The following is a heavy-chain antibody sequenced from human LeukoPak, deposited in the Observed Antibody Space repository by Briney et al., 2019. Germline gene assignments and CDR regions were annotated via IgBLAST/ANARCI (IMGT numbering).Heavy chain of an antibody. D-gene: IGHD3-16*01. CDR3: AKGTNASPRNFDY. CDR2: MRVSGGST. J-gene: IGHJ4*02. Sequence: SRRLSCAASAFTFSTYAISWVRQTPGKGLEWVSGMRVSGGSTYYADSLKGRFTISRDNYKNTPYLQMTSLRAEDTAVYYCAKGTNASPRNFDYWGQGTLVTVSS. CDR1: AFTFSTYA. V-gene: IGHV3-23*01.